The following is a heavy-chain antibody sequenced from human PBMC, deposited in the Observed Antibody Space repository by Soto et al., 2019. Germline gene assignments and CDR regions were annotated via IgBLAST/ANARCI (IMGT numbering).Heavy chain of an antibody. CDR1: GGTFSSYA. CDR3: ARSREMATTYEY. D-gene: IGHD5-12*01. Sequence: SVKVSCKASGGTFSSYAISWVRQAPGQGLEWMGGIIPIFGTANYAQKFQGRVTITADESTSTAYMELSSLRSEDTAVYYCARSREMATTYEYWGQGTLVTVSS. CDR2: IIPIFGTA. J-gene: IGHJ4*02. V-gene: IGHV1-69*13.